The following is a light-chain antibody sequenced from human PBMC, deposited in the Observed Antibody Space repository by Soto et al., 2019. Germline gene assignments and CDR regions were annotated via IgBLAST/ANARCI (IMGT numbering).Light chain of an antibody. J-gene: IGLJ3*02. CDR3: GTWDSSLNGGV. CDR1: TSNIGTYS. Sequence: QSVLTQPPSVSAAPGQKVTISCSGSTSNIGTYSVSWYQQLPGIAPKLLIYDNSQRPSGIPDRFSGSKSGTSATLAITGLQTGDEADYYCGTWDSSLNGGVFGGGTKVTVL. CDR2: DNS. V-gene: IGLV1-51*01.